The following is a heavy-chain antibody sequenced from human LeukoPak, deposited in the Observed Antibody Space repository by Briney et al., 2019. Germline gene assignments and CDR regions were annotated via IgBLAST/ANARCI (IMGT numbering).Heavy chain of an antibody. J-gene: IGHJ4*02. D-gene: IGHD3-10*01. CDR2: IYSDGST. CDR1: GFTVSSNY. Sequence: GSLRLSCAASGFTVSSNYMSWVRQAPGKGLEWVSLIYSDGSTYYADSVKGRFSISRDNSKNTLYLQMNSLRAEDTAVYYCARNWFSTYFDYWGQGTLVTVSS. V-gene: IGHV3-53*01. CDR3: ARNWFSTYFDY.